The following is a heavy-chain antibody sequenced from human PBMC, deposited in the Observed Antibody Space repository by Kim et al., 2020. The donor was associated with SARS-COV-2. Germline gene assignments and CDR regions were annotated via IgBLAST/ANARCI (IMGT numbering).Heavy chain of an antibody. CDR3: AKGPNYYDSSGPVDY. Sequence: GGSLRLSCAASGFTFSSYGMHWVRQAPGKGLEWVAVISYDGSNKYYADSVKGRFTISRDNSKNTLYLQMNSLRAEDTAVYYCAKGPNYYDSSGPVDYWGQGTLVTVSS. CDR2: ISYDGSNK. V-gene: IGHV3-30*18. D-gene: IGHD3-22*01. CDR1: GFTFSSYG. J-gene: IGHJ4*02.